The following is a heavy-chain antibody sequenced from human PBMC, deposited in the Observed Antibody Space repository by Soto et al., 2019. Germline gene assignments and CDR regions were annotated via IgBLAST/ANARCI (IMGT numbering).Heavy chain of an antibody. CDR1: GGSISSGDYY. Sequence: QVQLQESGPGLVKPSQTLSLTCTVSGGSISSGDYYWSWIRQPPGKGLEWIRYIYYSGSTYYNPSLKSRVTISVDTSKNQFSLKLSSVTAADTAVYYCARTTVTTGALYYFDYWGQGTLVTVSS. CDR3: ARTTVTTGALYYFDY. CDR2: IYYSGST. J-gene: IGHJ4*02. V-gene: IGHV4-30-4*01. D-gene: IGHD4-17*01.